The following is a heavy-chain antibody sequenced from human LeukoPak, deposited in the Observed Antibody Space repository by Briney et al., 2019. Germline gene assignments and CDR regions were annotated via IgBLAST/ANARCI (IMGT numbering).Heavy chain of an antibody. D-gene: IGHD2-21*02. J-gene: IGHJ4*02. V-gene: IGHV3-30*02. CDR2: IRYDGSNK. CDR3: AKDVGGRWPLYYFDY. Sequence: PGGSLRLSCAASGFTFSSYGMHWVRQAPGKGLEWVAFIRYDGSNKYYADSVKGRFTISRDNSKNTLYLQMNSLRAEDTAVYYCAKDVGGRWPLYYFDYWGQGTLVPSPQ. CDR1: GFTFSSYG.